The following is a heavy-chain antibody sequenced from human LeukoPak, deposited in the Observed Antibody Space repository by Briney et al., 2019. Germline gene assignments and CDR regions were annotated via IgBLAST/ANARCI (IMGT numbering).Heavy chain of an antibody. V-gene: IGHV4-39*07. CDR3: ARGWPDTAMVTGFHYGMDV. J-gene: IGHJ6*02. D-gene: IGHD5-18*01. CDR2: INHSGST. Sequence: SETLSLTCTVSGGSISSGGYSWSWIRQPPGKGLEWIGEINHSGSTNYNPSLKSRVTISVGTSKNQFSLKLSSVTAADTAVYYCARGWPDTAMVTGFHYGMDVWGQGTTVTVSS. CDR1: GGSISSGGYS.